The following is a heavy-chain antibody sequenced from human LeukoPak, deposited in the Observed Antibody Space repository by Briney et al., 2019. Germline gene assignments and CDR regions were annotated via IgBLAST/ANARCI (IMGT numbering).Heavy chain of an antibody. D-gene: IGHD3-16*02. V-gene: IGHV3-74*01. CDR3: ARDRGYMVDY. Sequence: GGSLRLSCAASGFTFSSYGMHWVRQAPGKGLEWVSRINGDGSGTSYADSVKGRFTISRDNARNTLYLQMSSLTVEDTAVYYCARDRGYMVDYWGQGTLVTVSS. CDR1: GFTFSSYG. J-gene: IGHJ4*02. CDR2: INGDGSGT.